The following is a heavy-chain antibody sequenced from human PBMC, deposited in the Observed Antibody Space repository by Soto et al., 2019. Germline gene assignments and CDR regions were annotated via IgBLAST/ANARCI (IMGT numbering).Heavy chain of an antibody. CDR1: GFTFSSYA. V-gene: IGHV3-23*01. CDR3: AKWASAGPVAARPPDYFDY. D-gene: IGHD6-6*01. CDR2: ISGSGGST. J-gene: IGHJ4*02. Sequence: GGSLRLSCAASGFTFSSYAMSWVRQAPGKGLEWVSAISGSGGSTYYADSVKGRFTISRDNSKNTLYLQMNSLRAEDTAVYYCAKWASAGPVAARPPDYFDYWGQGTLVTVSS.